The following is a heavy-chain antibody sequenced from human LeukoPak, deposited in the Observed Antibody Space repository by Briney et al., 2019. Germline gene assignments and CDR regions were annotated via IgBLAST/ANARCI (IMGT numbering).Heavy chain of an antibody. D-gene: IGHD2-2*01. CDR1: GGSFSGYY. V-gene: IGHV4-34*01. CDR3: ARGLPGYCGSTSCRYYYYGMDV. Sequence: SETLSLTCAVYGGSFSGYYWSWIRQPPGKGLEWIGEINHSGSTNYNPSLKGRVTISVDTSKNQFSLKLSSVTAADTAVCYCARGLPGYCGSTSCRYYYYGMDVWGKGTTVTVSS. J-gene: IGHJ6*04. CDR2: INHSGST.